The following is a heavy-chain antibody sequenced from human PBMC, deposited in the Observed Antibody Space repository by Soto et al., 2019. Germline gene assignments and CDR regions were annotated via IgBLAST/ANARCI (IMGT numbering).Heavy chain of an antibody. D-gene: IGHD3-10*01. CDR2: ILYDGSNK. Sequence: QVQLAESGGGVVQPGRSLRLSCAASGFAFSTYAMHWVRQAPGKGLEWVAVILYDGSNKYYADSVKGRFTISRDNSKKTLYLQMNSLRAEDTGVYYCAKDRNYYGSGSYEGPLDYWGQGTLVTVSS. CDR3: AKDRNYYGSGSYEGPLDY. CDR1: GFAFSTYA. J-gene: IGHJ4*02. V-gene: IGHV3-30*18.